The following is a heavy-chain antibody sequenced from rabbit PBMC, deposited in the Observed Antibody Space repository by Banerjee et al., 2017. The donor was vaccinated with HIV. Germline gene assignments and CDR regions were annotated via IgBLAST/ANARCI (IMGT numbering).Heavy chain of an antibody. Sequence: QSLEESGGDLVKPGASLTLTCTASGFSFSSSYYMCWVSQAPGKGLEWIACINTSSGNTVYASWAKGRFTISKTSSTTVTLQMTSLTAADTATYFCARDLAGAIGWNFVLWGQGTLVTVS. CDR3: ARDLAGAIGWNFVL. J-gene: IGHJ3*01. V-gene: IGHV1S40*01. CDR1: GFSFSSSYY. D-gene: IGHD4-1*01. CDR2: INTSSGNT.